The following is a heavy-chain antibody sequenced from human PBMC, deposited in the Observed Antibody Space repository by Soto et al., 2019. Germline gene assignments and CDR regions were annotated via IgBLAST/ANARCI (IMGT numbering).Heavy chain of an antibody. CDR1: GFTFSSYW. CDR2: IKQDGSEK. V-gene: IGHV3-7*01. Sequence: EVQLVESGGGLVQPGGSLRLSCAASGFTFSSYWMSWVRQAPGKGLEWVANIKQDGSEKYYVDSVKGRFTISRDNAKNSLYLQMNSLRAEDTAVYYCARTAYGDHLNYFDYWGQGTMVTVSS. D-gene: IGHD4-17*01. CDR3: ARTAYGDHLNYFDY. J-gene: IGHJ4*02.